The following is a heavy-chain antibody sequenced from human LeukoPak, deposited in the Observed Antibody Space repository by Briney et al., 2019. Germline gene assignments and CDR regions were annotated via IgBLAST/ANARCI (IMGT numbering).Heavy chain of an antibody. Sequence: ASETLSLTCNVSGGSISSGDKYWSWIRQPPGTGLEWIGYIYYSGSTYYNPSLKSRLTISVDTSENQFSLHLTSVTAADTAVYFCARVTRWAGLDFWGQGTLVTVSS. J-gene: IGHJ4*02. CDR2: IYYSGST. V-gene: IGHV4-30-4*01. D-gene: IGHD2-21*02. CDR3: ARVTRWAGLDF. CDR1: GGSISSGDKY.